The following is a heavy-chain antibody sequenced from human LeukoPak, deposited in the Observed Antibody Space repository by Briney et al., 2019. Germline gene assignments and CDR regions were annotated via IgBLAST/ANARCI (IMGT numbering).Heavy chain of an antibody. J-gene: IGHJ3*02. D-gene: IGHD3-3*01. V-gene: IGHV3-23*01. Sequence: GGSLRLSCAASGFTFSSYAMSWVRQAPGKGLEWVSAISGSGGSTYYADSVKGRFAISRDNSKNTLYLQMNSLRAEDTAVYYCAKDQGLIFGVEGRAFDIWGQGTMVTVSS. CDR1: GFTFSSYA. CDR2: ISGSGGST. CDR3: AKDQGLIFGVEGRAFDI.